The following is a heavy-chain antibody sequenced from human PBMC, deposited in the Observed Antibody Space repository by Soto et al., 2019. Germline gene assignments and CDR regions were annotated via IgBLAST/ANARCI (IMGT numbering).Heavy chain of an antibody. CDR2: INHDGGDK. CDR3: APRGATSAEGFEY. J-gene: IGHJ4*02. V-gene: IGHV3-7*01. CDR1: RFTFSRYW. D-gene: IGHD5-12*01. Sequence: EVQLVESGGGLVQPGGSLSLSCAASRFTFSRYWMIWVRQAPGKGLEWVATINHDGGDKDNVDSVKGRFTISRDTAKKSMYLQMNSLSVEDSAMYYCAPRGATSAEGFEYWGQDTLVTVSS.